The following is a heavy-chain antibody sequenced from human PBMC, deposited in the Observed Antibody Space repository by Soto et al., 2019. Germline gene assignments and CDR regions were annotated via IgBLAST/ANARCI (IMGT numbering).Heavy chain of an antibody. D-gene: IGHD3-16*01. Sequence: EVQLLESGGGLEQPGGSLRLSCAASGFTFSGHSMSWVRQAPGKGLEWVSTFSGSGTTYYADSVKGRFTISRDDSKKTLYLQRNSLRVEDTAIYYCAKLTQYWGQGTLVTVSP. J-gene: IGHJ4*02. CDR1: GFTFSGHS. CDR2: FSGSGTT. CDR3: AKLTQY. V-gene: IGHV3-23*01.